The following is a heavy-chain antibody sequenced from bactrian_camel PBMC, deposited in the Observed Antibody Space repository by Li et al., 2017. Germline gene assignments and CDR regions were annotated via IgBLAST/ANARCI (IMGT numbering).Heavy chain of an antibody. V-gene: IGHV3S25*01. CDR2: ISFGGEWT. Sequence: QLVESGGGLVQPGGSLLLSCSASGFTFSSYSMYWVRQAPGKGLEWVSGISFGGEWTDYADAVKGRFTISRDNAKNTVSLEMTSLTPEDTAVYYCAADPAEETSGEWCFIRQNYNFGQGTQVTVS. CDR1: GFTFSSYS. D-gene: IGHD3*01. J-gene: IGHJ4*01.